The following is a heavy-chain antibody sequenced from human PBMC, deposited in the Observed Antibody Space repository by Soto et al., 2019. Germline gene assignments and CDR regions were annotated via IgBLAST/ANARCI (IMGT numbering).Heavy chain of an antibody. V-gene: IGHV3-7*03. CDR3: ARWGQNPAAGPNFDY. Sequence: GGSLRLSCAASGFTFSSYWMSWVRQAPGKGLEWVANIKQDGSEKYYVDSVKGRFTISRDNAKNSLYLQMNSLRAEDSAVYYCARWGQNPAAGPNFDYWGQGTLVTVSS. J-gene: IGHJ4*02. CDR1: GFTFSSYW. D-gene: IGHD6-13*01. CDR2: IKQDGSEK.